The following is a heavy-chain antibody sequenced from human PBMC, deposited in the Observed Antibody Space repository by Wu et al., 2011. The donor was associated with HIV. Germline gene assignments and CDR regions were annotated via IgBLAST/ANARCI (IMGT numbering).Heavy chain of an antibody. Sequence: QVQLVQSGAEVKKPGSSVKVSCKASGGTFSSYVINWVRQAPGQGLEWMGRIIPMFGTTNYAQKFQGRVTITADESTSTAYMELSNVRSEDTAVYYCARDGSYGHWYLISWGRGTLVTVLL. J-gene: IGHJ2*01. CDR1: GGTFSSYV. CDR3: ARDGSYGHWYLIS. CDR2: IIPMFGTT. V-gene: IGHV1-69*15. D-gene: IGHD5-18*01.